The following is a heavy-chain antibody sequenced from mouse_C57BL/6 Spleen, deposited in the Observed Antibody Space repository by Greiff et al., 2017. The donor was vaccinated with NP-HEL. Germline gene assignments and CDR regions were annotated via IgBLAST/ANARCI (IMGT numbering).Heavy chain of an antibody. J-gene: IGHJ2*01. Sequence: EVQLQQSGPELVKPGASVKISCKASGYTFTDYYMNWVKQSHGKSLEWIGDINPNNGGTSYNQKFKGKATLTVDKSSSTAYMELRSLTSEDSAVYYCARNSNYLDYFDYWGQGTTLTVSS. CDR3: ARNSNYLDYFDY. CDR2: INPNNGGT. D-gene: IGHD2-5*01. V-gene: IGHV1-26*01. CDR1: GYTFTDYY.